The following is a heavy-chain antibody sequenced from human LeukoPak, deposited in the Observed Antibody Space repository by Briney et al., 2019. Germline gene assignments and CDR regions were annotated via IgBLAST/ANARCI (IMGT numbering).Heavy chain of an antibody. D-gene: IGHD3-3*01. CDR1: GYTFTGYY. J-gene: IGHJ4*02. CDR3: ARNYDFWSGYVC. CDR2: INPNSGGT. Sequence: ASVKVSCKASGYTFTGYYMHWVRQAPGQGLEWMGWINPNSGGTNYAQKFQGRVTMTRDTSISTAYMELSRLRSDDTAVYNCARNYDFWSGYVCWGQGTLVTVSS. V-gene: IGHV1-2*02.